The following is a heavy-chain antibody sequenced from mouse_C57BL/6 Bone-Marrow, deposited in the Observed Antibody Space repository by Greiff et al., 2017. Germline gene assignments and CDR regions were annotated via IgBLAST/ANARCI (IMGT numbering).Heavy chain of an antibody. CDR2: VDPANGNT. V-gene: IGHV14-3*01. CDR1: GFHIKHTY. Sequence: EVKLVESVAELVGPGASVELSCTASGFHIKHTYMHWVTQRPEQGLEWIGRVDPANGNTKYAPNFQRKSTITADTSSNTSYLQLSRLTSEDTAIYYCAKVPDSSGYFAYWGQGTLVTVSA. D-gene: IGHD3-2*02. J-gene: IGHJ3*01. CDR3: AKVPDSSGYFAY.